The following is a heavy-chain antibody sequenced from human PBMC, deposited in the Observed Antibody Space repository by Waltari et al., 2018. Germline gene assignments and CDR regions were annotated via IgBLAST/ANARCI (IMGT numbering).Heavy chain of an antibody. CDR3: ASLMYNWNYGVYFDY. Sequence: EVQLVESGGGLIQPGGSLRLSCAASGFTVSSNYMSWVRQAPGKGLGLVSFIFSRGSSYSADSVKGRFTISRDNSKNTLYLQMNSLRADDTAVYYCASLMYNWNYGVYFDYWGQGTLVTVSS. CDR2: IFSRGSS. CDR1: GFTVSSNY. J-gene: IGHJ4*02. V-gene: IGHV3-53*01. D-gene: IGHD1-7*01.